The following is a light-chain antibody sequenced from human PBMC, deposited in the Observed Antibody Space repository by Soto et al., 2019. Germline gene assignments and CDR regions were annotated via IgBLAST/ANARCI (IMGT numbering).Light chain of an antibody. V-gene: IGKV3-20*01. Sequence: EIVLTQSPGTLSLSTGERATLSCRASQSVSSSYLAWYQQKPGQAPRLLIYGASSRATGIPDRFSGSGSGTDFTLTISRLEPEDFAVYYCQQYGSSPPWTFGQGTKVEI. CDR3: QQYGSSPPWT. CDR1: QSVSSSY. J-gene: IGKJ1*01. CDR2: GAS.